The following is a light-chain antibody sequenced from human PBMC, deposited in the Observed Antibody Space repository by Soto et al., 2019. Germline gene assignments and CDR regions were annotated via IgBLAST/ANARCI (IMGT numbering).Light chain of an antibody. J-gene: IGKJ1*01. CDR1: QSVRSY. V-gene: IGKV3-15*01. CDR3: LQYDDWHRT. CDR2: GAS. Sequence: TQSPATLSLSPGERATLSWRASQSVRSYLAWYQQKPGQAPRLVIYGASNRATGVPARFSGSGSGTDFTLTISSLQSEDFAVYYCLQYDDWHRTFGQGTKV.